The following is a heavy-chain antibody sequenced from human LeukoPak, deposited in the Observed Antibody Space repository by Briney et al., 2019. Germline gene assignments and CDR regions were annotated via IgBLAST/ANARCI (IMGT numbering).Heavy chain of an antibody. D-gene: IGHD1-26*01. V-gene: IGHV1-2*02. CDR1: GYTFTGYY. CDR2: INPNSGGT. Sequence: ASVKVSCKASGYTFTGYYIHWVRQAPGQGIEWMGWINPNSGGTNYAQKFQGTVTMTRDTSISTAYMELSTLRSDDTAVYYCAREISGSFYYWGQGTLVTVSS. J-gene: IGHJ4*02. CDR3: AREISGSFYY.